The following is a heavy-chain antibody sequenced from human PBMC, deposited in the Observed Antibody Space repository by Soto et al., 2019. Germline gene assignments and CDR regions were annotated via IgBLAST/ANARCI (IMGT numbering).Heavy chain of an antibody. V-gene: IGHV3-30-3*01. CDR2: ISSDGGKA. J-gene: IGHJ4*02. Sequence: WGSLRLSCAASGFTVRYFGLHWVRQAPGKGLEWVAFISSDGGKAYYADSMKGRFTISRDNSKNTRDLQMNSLKPEDTAVYYCARDWAWNYDYWGQGTLVTVSS. D-gene: IGHD1-7*01. CDR3: ARDWAWNYDY. CDR1: GFTVRYFG.